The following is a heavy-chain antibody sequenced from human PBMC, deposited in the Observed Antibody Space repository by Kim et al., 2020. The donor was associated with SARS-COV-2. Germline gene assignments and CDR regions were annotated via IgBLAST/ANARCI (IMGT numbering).Heavy chain of an antibody. CDR3: AKLQDIVVVVAALDY. J-gene: IGHJ4*02. D-gene: IGHD2-15*01. V-gene: IGHV3-23*01. Sequence: LSLTCAASGFTFSSYAMSWVRQAPGKGLEWVSAISGSGGSTYYADSVKGRFTISRDNSKNTLYLQMNSLRAEDTAVYYCAKLQDIVVVVAALDYWGQGTLVTVSS. CDR2: ISGSGGST. CDR1: GFTFSSYA.